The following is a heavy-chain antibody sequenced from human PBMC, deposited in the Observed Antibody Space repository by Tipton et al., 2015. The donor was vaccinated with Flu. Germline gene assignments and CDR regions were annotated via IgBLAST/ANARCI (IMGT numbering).Heavy chain of an antibody. V-gene: IGHV4-59*08. CDR2: IFYSGST. CDR1: GGSISAYS. J-gene: IGHJ4*02. CDR3: ARLAYGSGTYFFDY. Sequence: LRLSCTVSGGSISAYSWSWIRQPPGNALEWIGYIFYSGSTDYNPSLKSRVTILVDTSKSQFSLKLSSLTAADSAVYFCARLAYGSGTYFFDYWGQGTLVTVSS. D-gene: IGHD3-10*01.